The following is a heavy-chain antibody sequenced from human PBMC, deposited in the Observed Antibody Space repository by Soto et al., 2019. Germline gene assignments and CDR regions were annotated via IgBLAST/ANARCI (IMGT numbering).Heavy chain of an antibody. V-gene: IGHV1-69*01. D-gene: IGHD2-2*01. CDR1: GGTFGSYA. J-gene: IGHJ6*02. CDR3: ASSQGSSASLEIYYYYYYGMEV. CDR2: VIPIPGTA. Sequence: QVQLVQSGAEVKKPGSSVKVSCKASGGTFGSYAISWVRQAPGQGLEWMGGVIPIPGTANYAQKFHGRVTMGADDSTSTACLELSSLRTEDTAVYYCASSQGSSASLEIYYYYYYGMEVWGQGTTVTVSS.